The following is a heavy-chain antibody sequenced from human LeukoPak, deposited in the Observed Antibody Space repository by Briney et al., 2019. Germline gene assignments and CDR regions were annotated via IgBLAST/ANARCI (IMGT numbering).Heavy chain of an antibody. J-gene: IGHJ4*02. Sequence: PSETLSLTCTVSGGSIKNYYWSWIRQPPGKGLGWIGYIYYSGSTNYNPSLKSRVTISVDTSKNQFSLKLSSVTAADTAVYYCAREYSSTWYGSWGQGTLVTVSS. CDR3: AREYSSTWYGS. V-gene: IGHV4-59*01. CDR1: GGSIKNYY. D-gene: IGHD6-13*01. CDR2: IYYSGST.